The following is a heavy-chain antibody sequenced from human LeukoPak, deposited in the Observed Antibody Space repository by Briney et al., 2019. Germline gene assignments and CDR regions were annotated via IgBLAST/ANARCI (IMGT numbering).Heavy chain of an antibody. CDR2: IYYSGST. CDR3: ARQDYSNYVAYFDY. D-gene: IGHD4-11*01. J-gene: IGHJ4*02. V-gene: IGHV4-39*01. Sequence: PSETLSLTCSVSGGSISSSIYSWGWIRQPPGKGLEWIGSIYYSGSTYYNPSLKSRVTISVDASKSQFSLNLSSVTAADTAVYYCARQDYSNYVAYFDYWGQGTLVTVSS. CDR1: GGSISSSIYS.